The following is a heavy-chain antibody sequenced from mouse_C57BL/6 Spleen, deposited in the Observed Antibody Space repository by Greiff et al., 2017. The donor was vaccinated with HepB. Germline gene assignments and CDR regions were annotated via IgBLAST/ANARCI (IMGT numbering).Heavy chain of an antibody. J-gene: IGHJ2*01. V-gene: IGHV5-17*01. CDR1: GFTFSDYG. CDR3: ARGYGQYYFDY. CDR2: ISSGSSTI. Sequence: DVMLVESGGGLVKPGGSLKLSCAASGFTFSDYGMHWVRQAPEKGLEWVAYISSGSSTIYYADTVKGRFTISRDNAKNTLFLQMTSLRSEDTAMYYCARGYGQYYFDYWGQGTTLTVSS. D-gene: IGHD1-1*01.